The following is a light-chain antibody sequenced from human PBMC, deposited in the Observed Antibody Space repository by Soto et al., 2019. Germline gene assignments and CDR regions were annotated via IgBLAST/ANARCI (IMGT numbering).Light chain of an antibody. CDR3: QQYGSSPPIT. V-gene: IGKV3-20*01. CDR1: HSISSSY. CDR2: GAS. Sequence: ESGLTQSPGTLSLSPGERSTLPCRASHSISSSYLAWYQQKPGQAPRLLIYGASSRATGIPDRFSGSGSGTDFTLTISRLEPEDLAVYYCQQYGSSPPITFGQGTRLEIK. J-gene: IGKJ5*01.